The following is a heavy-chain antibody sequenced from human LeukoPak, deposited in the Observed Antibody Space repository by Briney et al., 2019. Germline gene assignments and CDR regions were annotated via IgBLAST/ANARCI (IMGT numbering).Heavy chain of an antibody. D-gene: IGHD1-26*01. Sequence: ASVKVSCKASGYTFTGYYMHWVRQAPGQGLEWMGWINPNSGGTNYAQKFQGRVTMTRDTSISTAYMELSRLRSDDTAVYYCARDISSGSYYIWYYYYMDVWGKGTTVTVSS. J-gene: IGHJ6*03. V-gene: IGHV1-2*02. CDR2: INPNSGGT. CDR1: GYTFTGYY. CDR3: ARDISSGSYYIWYYYYMDV.